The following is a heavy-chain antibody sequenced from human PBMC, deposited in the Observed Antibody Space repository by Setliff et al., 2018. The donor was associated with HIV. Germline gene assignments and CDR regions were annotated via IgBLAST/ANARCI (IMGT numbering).Heavy chain of an antibody. CDR3: AREALHAGGWRGAFDI. Sequence: ASVKVSCKASGYTFSSYSLHWVRQAPGQGLEWMGVINPHGGSTNHAQKFQDRVTMSRDTSTSTVYMELSSLRSEDTAVYYCAREALHAGGWRGAFDIWGQGTMVTVSS. CDR2: INPHGGST. V-gene: IGHV1-46*01. J-gene: IGHJ3*02. D-gene: IGHD6-19*01. CDR1: GYTFSSYS.